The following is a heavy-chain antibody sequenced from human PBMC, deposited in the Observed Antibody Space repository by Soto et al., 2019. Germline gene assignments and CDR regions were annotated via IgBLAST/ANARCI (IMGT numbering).Heavy chain of an antibody. Sequence: EVQLVESGGGLVQPGGSLRLSCAASGFTFSSYEMNWVRQAPGKGLEWVSYISGSGSTIYYADSVKGRFTISRDNAKNSLYLQMNSLRAEATAVYYCALRSGLYSSLWFDPWGQGTLVTVSS. J-gene: IGHJ5*02. CDR2: ISGSGSTI. CDR1: GFTFSSYE. V-gene: IGHV3-48*03. CDR3: ALRSGLYSSLWFDP. D-gene: IGHD6-19*01.